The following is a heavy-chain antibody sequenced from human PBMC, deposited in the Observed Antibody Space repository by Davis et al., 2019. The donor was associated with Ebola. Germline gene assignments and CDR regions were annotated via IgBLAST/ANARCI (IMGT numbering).Heavy chain of an antibody. CDR3: ARDLTRGYSGYGMNV. CDR1: GFTFSSNW. V-gene: IGHV3-33*08. CDR2: IWYDGSNK. J-gene: IGHJ6*04. Sequence: GESLKISCAASGFTFSSNWMHWVRQAPGKGLEWVAVIWYDGSNKYYVDSVKGRFTISRDNSKNTLYLQMNSLRAEDTAVYYCARDLTRGYSGYGMNVWGKGTTVTVSS. D-gene: IGHD5-12*01.